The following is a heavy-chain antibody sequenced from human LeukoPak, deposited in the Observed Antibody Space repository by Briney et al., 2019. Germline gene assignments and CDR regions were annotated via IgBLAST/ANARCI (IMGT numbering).Heavy chain of an antibody. CDR2: IYPGDSDT. CDR3: ARHGSGSPTIVATVY. Sequence: GASLQISCKGSGYSFTSYWIGWVRQLPGKGLEWMGIIYPGDSDTRYSPSFQGQVTISADKSISTAYLQWSSLKASDTAMYYCARHGSGSPTIVATVYWGQGTLVTVSS. V-gene: IGHV5-51*01. D-gene: IGHD5-12*01. CDR1: GYSFTSYW. J-gene: IGHJ4*02.